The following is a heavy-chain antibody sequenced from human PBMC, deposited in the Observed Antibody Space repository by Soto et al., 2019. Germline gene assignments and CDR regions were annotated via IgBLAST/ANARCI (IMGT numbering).Heavy chain of an antibody. V-gene: IGHV3-30*18. D-gene: IGHD6-6*01. CDR3: AKEMYPRTVLDSSSPWGDY. Sequence: QVQLVQSGGCVIQPGKSLRLCCAASGITFTTYGMHWVRQTPGKGLEWVAVVSYAGSHKYYADSVKGRFTISRDDSKTTLYLQMNSLRFEDTAVYYCAKEMYPRTVLDSSSPWGDYGGQGTLVSVSS. CDR2: VSYAGSHK. CDR1: GITFTTYG. J-gene: IGHJ4*02.